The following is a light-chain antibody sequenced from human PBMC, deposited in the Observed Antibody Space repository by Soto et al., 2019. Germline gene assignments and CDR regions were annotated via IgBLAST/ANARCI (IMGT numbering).Light chain of an antibody. J-gene: IGKJ1*01. Sequence: AIQVTQSPSSLSASVGDRVTITCRASQGIRNDLGWYQQKPGKAPKLLMYAASTLQSGVPSRFSGSGSGTGFTLTISSLQPEDCATYYCLQDYNCPWTFGQGTKVEIK. CDR2: AAS. CDR3: LQDYNCPWT. V-gene: IGKV1-6*01. CDR1: QGIRND.